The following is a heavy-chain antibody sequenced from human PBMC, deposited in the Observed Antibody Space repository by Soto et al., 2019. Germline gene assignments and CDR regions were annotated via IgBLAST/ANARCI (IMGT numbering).Heavy chain of an antibody. V-gene: IGHV4-30-2*01. CDR3: ARETGYFSSTSCYNVSQRRYYYYGMDV. Sequence: PSETLSLTCAVSGGSISSGGYSWSWIRQPPGKGLEWIGYIYHSGSTYYNPSLKSRVTISVDRSKNQFSLKLSSVTAADTAVYYCARETGYFSSTSCYNVSQRRYYYYGMDVWGQGTTVTVSS. D-gene: IGHD2-2*02. CDR2: IYHSGST. CDR1: GGSISSGGYS. J-gene: IGHJ6*02.